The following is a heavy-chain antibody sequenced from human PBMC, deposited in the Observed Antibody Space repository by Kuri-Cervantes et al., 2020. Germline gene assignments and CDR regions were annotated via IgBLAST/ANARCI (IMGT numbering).Heavy chain of an antibody. D-gene: IGHD3-9*01. V-gene: IGHV1-8*01. Sequence: ASVKVSCKASGYTFTSYDINWVRQATGQGLEWMGWMNPNSGNTGYAQKFQGRVTMTRNTSISTAYMELSSPRSEDTAVYYCARARLRYFDWLPSYYYMDVWGKGTTVTVSS. CDR2: MNPNSGNT. J-gene: IGHJ6*03. CDR1: GYTFTSYD. CDR3: ARARLRYFDWLPSYYYMDV.